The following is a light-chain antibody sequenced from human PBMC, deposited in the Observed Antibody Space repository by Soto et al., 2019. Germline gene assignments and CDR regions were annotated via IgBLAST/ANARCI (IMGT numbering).Light chain of an antibody. CDR1: QSDTNAY. J-gene: IGKJ4*01. CDR3: QQRSSWPLT. Sequence: EMVVTQSPGTLSLSPGERATLSCRASQSDTNAYLTWYQQKPGQAPRLLIYGASTRATGIPDRFSGSGSGTDFTLTISRVEPEDFAVYYCQQRSSWPLTFGGGTKVEI. V-gene: IGKV3-20*01. CDR2: GAS.